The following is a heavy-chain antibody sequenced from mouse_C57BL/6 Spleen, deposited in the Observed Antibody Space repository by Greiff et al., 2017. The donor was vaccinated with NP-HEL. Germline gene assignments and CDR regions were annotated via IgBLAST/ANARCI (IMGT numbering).Heavy chain of an antibody. D-gene: IGHD1-1*01. J-gene: IGHJ2*01. Sequence: EVQLQQSGPELVKPGASVKISCKASGYTFTDYYMNWVKQSHGKSLEWIGDINPNNGGTSYNQKFKGKATLTVDKSSSTAYMELRSLTSEDSAVYYCARGGVTTVVAPYYFDYWGQGTTLTVSS. CDR1: GYTFTDYY. V-gene: IGHV1-26*01. CDR3: ARGGVTTVVAPYYFDY. CDR2: INPNNGGT.